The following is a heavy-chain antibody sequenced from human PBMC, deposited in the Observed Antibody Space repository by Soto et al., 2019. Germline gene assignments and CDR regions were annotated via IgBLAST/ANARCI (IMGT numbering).Heavy chain of an antibody. J-gene: IGHJ6*02. Sequence: GGSLRLSCAASGFTFSSYSMNWVRQAPGKGLEWVSSISSSSSYIYYADSVKGRFTISRDNVKNSLYLQMNSLRAEDTAVYYCARGVDSSSWYEVDYYYYGMDVWGQGTTVTVSS. D-gene: IGHD6-13*01. CDR3: ARGVDSSSWYEVDYYYYGMDV. CDR2: ISSSSSYI. CDR1: GFTFSSYS. V-gene: IGHV3-21*01.